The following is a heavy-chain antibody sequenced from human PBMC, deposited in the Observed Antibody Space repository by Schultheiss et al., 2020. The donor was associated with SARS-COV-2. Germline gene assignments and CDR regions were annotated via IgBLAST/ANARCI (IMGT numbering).Heavy chain of an antibody. V-gene: IGHV3-30*07. D-gene: IGHD2-2*01. J-gene: IGHJ5*02. CDR3: ARDLENEVLPAATWFDP. CDR2: ISYDGNYK. CDR1: GFTFSTYA. Sequence: GGSLRLSCAASGFTFSTYAMHWVRQAPGKGLEWVALISYDGNYKYYADSVKGRFTISRDNSKNTLYLQMNSLRAEDTAVYYCARDLENEVLPAATWFDPWGQGTLVTVSS.